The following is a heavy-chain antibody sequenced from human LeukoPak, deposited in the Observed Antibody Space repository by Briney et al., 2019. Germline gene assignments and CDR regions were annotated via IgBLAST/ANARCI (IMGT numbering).Heavy chain of an antibody. CDR2: ISSSSTI. V-gene: IGHV3-48*01. CDR3: ARVPPPYDFWTGYPHYGMDV. Sequence: GGSLRLSCAASGFTFSSYSMNWVRQAPGKGLEWVSYISSSSTIYYADSVKGRFTISRDNVNNSLYLQMNSLRAEDTAVYYCARVPPPYDFWTGYPHYGMDVWGQGTTVTVSS. CDR1: GFTFSSYS. J-gene: IGHJ6*02. D-gene: IGHD3-3*01.